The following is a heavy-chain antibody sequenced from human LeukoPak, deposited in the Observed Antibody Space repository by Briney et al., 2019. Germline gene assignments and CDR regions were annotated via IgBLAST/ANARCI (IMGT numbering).Heavy chain of an antibody. CDR2: INTYIGNT. CDR1: GYTFTSHG. J-gene: IGHJ4*02. Sequence: ASVKVSCKASGYTFTSHGISWVRQAPGQGLEWMAWINTYIGNTHYAQKLQGRVTMTTDTSTSTAYMELRSLRSDDTAVYYCARSPDILTGEKFDYWGQGTLVTVSS. V-gene: IGHV1-18*01. D-gene: IGHD3-9*01. CDR3: ARSPDILTGEKFDY.